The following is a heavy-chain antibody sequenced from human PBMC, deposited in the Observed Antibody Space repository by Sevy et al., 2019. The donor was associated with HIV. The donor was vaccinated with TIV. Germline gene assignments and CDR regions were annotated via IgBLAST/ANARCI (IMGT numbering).Heavy chain of an antibody. CDR3: ARDRGYSGYDYDY. V-gene: IGHV4-59*01. Sequence: SETPSLTCTVSGGSISSYYWSWIRQPPGKGLEWIGNIYYSGSTNYNPSLRSRVTISVDTSKNQFSLKLSSVTAADTAVYYCARDRGYSGYDYDYWGQGTLVTVS. D-gene: IGHD5-12*01. CDR1: GGSISSYY. CDR2: IYYSGST. J-gene: IGHJ4*02.